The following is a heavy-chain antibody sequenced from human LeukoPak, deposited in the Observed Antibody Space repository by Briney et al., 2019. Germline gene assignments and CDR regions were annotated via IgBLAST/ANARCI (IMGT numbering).Heavy chain of an antibody. J-gene: IGHJ4*02. V-gene: IGHV3-30*02. CDR2: IRYDGSNK. CDR3: AKDIGATREFLDY. CDR1: GFTFSSYG. D-gene: IGHD5-12*01. Sequence: GGSLRLSCAASGFTFSSYGMHWVRQAPGKGLEWVAFIRYDGSNKYYADSVKGRFTISRDNSKNTLYLQMNSLRAEDTAVYYCAKDIGATREFLDYWGQGTLVTVSS.